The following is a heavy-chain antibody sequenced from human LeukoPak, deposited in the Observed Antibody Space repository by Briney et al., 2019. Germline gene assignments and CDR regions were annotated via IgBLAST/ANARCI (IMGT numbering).Heavy chain of an antibody. D-gene: IGHD3-22*01. CDR1: GGTFSSYA. CDR2: IIPILGIA. Sequence: ASVKVSCKDSGGTFSSYAISWVRQAPGQGLEWMGRIIPILGIANYAQKFQGRVTMTTDTSTSTAYMELRSLRSDDTAVYYCARVMDYYDSSGYYYYWGQGTLVTVSS. J-gene: IGHJ4*02. V-gene: IGHV1-69*04. CDR3: ARVMDYYDSSGYYYY.